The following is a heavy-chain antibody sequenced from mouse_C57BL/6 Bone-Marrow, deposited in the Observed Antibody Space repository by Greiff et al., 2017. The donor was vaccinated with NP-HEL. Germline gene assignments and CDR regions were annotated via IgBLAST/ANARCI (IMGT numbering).Heavy chain of an antibody. D-gene: IGHD2-4*01. CDR2: ISSGGSYT. CDR3: ARHEGDDYDGDCDY. J-gene: IGHJ2*01. CDR1: GFTFSSYG. Sequence: EVHLVESGGDLVKPGGSLKLSCAASGFTFSSYGMSWVRQTPDKRLEWVATISSGGSYTYSPDSVKGRFTISRDNAKNTLYLQMSRLKSDDTAKYYCARHEGDDYDGDCDYWGQGTTLTVSS. V-gene: IGHV5-6*01.